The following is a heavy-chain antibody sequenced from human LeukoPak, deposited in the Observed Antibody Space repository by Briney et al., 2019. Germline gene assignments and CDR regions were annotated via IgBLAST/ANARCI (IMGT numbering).Heavy chain of an antibody. CDR1: GGSISRYY. CDR2: IHYSGST. Sequence: PSETLSLTCTVSGGSISRYYWSWIRQPPGKGLEWIGYIHYSGSTNFNPSLKSRVTISVDTSKNQFSLRLSSVTAADTAVYYCAKAFQRGWERDAFAFWGQGTLVTVSS. J-gene: IGHJ3*01. CDR3: AKAFQRGWERDAFAF. V-gene: IGHV4-59*08. D-gene: IGHD1-26*01.